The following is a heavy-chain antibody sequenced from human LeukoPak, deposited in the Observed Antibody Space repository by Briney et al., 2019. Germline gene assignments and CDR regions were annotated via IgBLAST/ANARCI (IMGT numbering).Heavy chain of an antibody. CDR1: GFTSSDDA. V-gene: IGHV3-48*03. J-gene: IGHJ4*02. D-gene: IGHD1-26*01. Sequence: GGTLRPSSAASGFTSSDDAVNWVRQAPGKGVEWGAYISTSGSTTHYADSVKGRFTISRDNAKNSIFLQMNSLRAEDTAVYYCARGAQWVIDDWGQGTLATAPS. CDR3: ARGAQWVIDD. CDR2: ISTSGSTT.